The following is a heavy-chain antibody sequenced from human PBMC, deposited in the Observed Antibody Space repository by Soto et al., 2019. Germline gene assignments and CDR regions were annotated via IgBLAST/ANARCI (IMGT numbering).Heavy chain of an antibody. J-gene: IGHJ4*02. CDR1: GGSFSGYY. D-gene: IGHD4-4*01. CDR2: INHSGST. Sequence: PSETLSLTCAVYGGSFSGYYWSWIRQPPGKGLEWIGEINHSGSTNYNPSLKSRVTISVDTSKNQFSLKLSSVTAADTAVYYCARDSSLFDYWGQGTLVTVSS. CDR3: ARDSSLFDY. V-gene: IGHV4-34*01.